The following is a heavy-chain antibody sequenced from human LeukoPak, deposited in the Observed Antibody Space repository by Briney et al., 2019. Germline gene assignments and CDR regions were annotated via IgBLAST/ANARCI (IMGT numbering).Heavy chain of an antibody. CDR3: ARHRGYGEYVVRGLFDP. CDR1: GYTFTDYY. V-gene: IGHV1-2*02. Sequence: ASVKVSCKTSGYTFTDYYMHWVRQAPGQGLEWMGWINPNSGDTNYAQRFQGRVTMTRDTSISTAYMELSRLRSDDTAVYYCARHRGYGEYVVRGLFDPWGQGTLVTVSS. J-gene: IGHJ5*02. D-gene: IGHD4-17*01. CDR2: INPNSGDT.